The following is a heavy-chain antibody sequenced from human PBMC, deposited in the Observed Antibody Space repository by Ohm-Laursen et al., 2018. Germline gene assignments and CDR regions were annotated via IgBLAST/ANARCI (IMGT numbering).Heavy chain of an antibody. V-gene: IGHV3-7*01. D-gene: IGHD3-3*01. CDR2: IKQDGGEE. Sequence: SLRLSCAASGFNFRSYWMSWVRQAPGKGLEWVANIKQDGGEEFYVDSVKGRFTISRDNAKNSLYLQMNSLRADDTALYYCATSSITIFGVISMYYFEYWGQGTLVTVSS. CDR1: GFNFRSYW. CDR3: ATSSITIFGVISMYYFEY. J-gene: IGHJ4*02.